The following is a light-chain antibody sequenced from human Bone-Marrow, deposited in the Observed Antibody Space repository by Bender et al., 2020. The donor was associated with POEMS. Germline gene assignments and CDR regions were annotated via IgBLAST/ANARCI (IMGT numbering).Light chain of an antibody. CDR3: SSYDATSTLFV. CDR1: NTALGPHSV. Sequence: QSALAQPPSASGSPGQSVTISCTGDNTALGPHSVVSWSQQHPGKVPKLMIYENSKRPSGVSDRFSASKSGSTASLTISGLKAEDEADYYCSSYDATSTLFVFGSGTKVSVL. J-gene: IGLJ1*01. CDR2: ENS. V-gene: IGLV2-23*02.